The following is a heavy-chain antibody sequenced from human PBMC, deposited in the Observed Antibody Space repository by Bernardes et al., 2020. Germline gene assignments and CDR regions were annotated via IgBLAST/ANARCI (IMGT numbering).Heavy chain of an antibody. CDR3: AREPAGSGGLGD. V-gene: IGHV4-61*01. Sequence: SETLSLTCSVSGGSVSSGSYFWNWIRQPPGKGLEWIGYFYYSGNTNYNPSLKSRVTISVDTSKNQFSLKLRSVTAADTAVYYCAREPAGSGGLGDWGQGTLVTVSS. D-gene: IGHD6-19*01. J-gene: IGHJ4*02. CDR1: GGSVSSGSYF. CDR2: FYYSGNT.